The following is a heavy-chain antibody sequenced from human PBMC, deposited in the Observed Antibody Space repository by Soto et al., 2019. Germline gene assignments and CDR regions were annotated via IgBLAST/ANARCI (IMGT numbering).Heavy chain of an antibody. V-gene: IGHV1-69*02. CDR1: GGTFSSYT. J-gene: IGHJ4*02. D-gene: IGHD2-2*01. CDR2: IIPILGIA. CDR3: ALGRIVVVPAATNFDY. Sequence: QVQLVQSGAEVKKPGSSVNVSCKASGGTFSSYTISWVRQAPGQGLEWVGRIIPILGIANYAQKFQGRVTITADKSTSTAYMGLSSLRSEDTAVYYCALGRIVVVPAATNFDYWGQGTLVTVSS.